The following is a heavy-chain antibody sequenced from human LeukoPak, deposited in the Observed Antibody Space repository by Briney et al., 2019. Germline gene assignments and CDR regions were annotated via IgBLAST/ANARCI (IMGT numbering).Heavy chain of an antibody. Sequence: GGSLRLSCAASGFNLFNTYWIHWVRQVPGQGPVWVSRISSDGSYTSYADSVKGRFTISRDNSKNTLYLQMNSLRAEDTAVYYCARQIRIGVVTTFDYWGQGTLVTVSS. CDR2: ISSDGSYT. D-gene: IGHD3-3*01. CDR3: ARQIRIGVVTTFDY. CDR1: GFNLFNTYW. J-gene: IGHJ4*02. V-gene: IGHV3-74*01.